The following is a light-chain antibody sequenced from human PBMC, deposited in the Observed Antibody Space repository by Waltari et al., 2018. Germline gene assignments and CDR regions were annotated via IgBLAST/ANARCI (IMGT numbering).Light chain of an antibody. V-gene: IGLV2-14*03. CDR1: SRDVGAYNY. CDR2: DVT. CDR3: SSYTSSSTPLV. J-gene: IGLJ2*01. Sequence: QSALTQPASVSGSPGQSITISCTGTSRDVGAYNYVSWYQQPPGQAPKLMIYDVTSRPSGVSNRFSGSKSGNTASLTISGLQAEDEADYYCSSYTSSSTPLVFGGGTKLTVL.